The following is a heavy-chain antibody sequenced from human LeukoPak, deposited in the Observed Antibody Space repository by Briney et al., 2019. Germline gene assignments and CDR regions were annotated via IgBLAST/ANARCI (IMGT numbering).Heavy chain of an antibody. D-gene: IGHD4-17*01. CDR3: ARHKTVTLSRYYYYGMDV. Sequence: GESLKISCKGSGYSFTSYWIGWVRQMPGKGLEWMGIIYPGDSDTRYSPSFQGQVTISADKSTSTAYLQWSSLKASDTAMYYCARHKTVTLSRYYYYGMDVWGQGTTVTVSS. CDR2: IYPGDSDT. CDR1: GYSFTSYW. J-gene: IGHJ6*02. V-gene: IGHV5-51*01.